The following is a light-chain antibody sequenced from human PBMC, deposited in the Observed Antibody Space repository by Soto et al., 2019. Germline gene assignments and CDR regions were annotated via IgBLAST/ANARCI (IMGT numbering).Light chain of an antibody. V-gene: IGKV1-12*01. CDR1: QGIGTY. J-gene: IGKJ4*01. CDR2: AAS. CDR3: QQANTFPPT. Sequence: DIQMTQSPSSVSASVGDRVTITCRASQGIGTYLAWYQQKPGKAPNLLIYAASALKSGAPSRFSGSGSVTDFHLTISNLQPEDFATYYCQQANTFPPTFGGGTHVEIK.